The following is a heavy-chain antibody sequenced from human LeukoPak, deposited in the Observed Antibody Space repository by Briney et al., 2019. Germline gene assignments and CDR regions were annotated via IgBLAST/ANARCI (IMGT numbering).Heavy chain of an antibody. J-gene: IGHJ1*01. CDR2: IYYSGNT. CDR1: GGSISSSSYC. V-gene: IGHV4-39*01. CDR3: ARHEERWLQLGSYFQH. Sequence: SETLSLTCTVSGGSISSSSYCWGWIRQPPGKGLEWIGSIYYSGNTYYNPSLKSRVTISVDTSKNQFSLKLSSMTAADTAVYYCARHEERWLQLGSYFQHWGQGTLVTVSS. D-gene: IGHD5-24*01.